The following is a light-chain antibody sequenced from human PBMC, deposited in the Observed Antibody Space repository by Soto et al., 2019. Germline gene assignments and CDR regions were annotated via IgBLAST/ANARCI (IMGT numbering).Light chain of an antibody. CDR3: QQRSNWPPIT. V-gene: IGKV3-11*01. CDR1: QSVSNS. Sequence: EIVVTQSPATMSLSPGERATLSCLASQSVSNSLAWYQQIPGQAPRLLIYDASNRATGIPARFSGSGSGTDFTLTISSLEHENFAVYYCQQRSNWPPITFGQGTRLEIK. J-gene: IGKJ5*01. CDR2: DAS.